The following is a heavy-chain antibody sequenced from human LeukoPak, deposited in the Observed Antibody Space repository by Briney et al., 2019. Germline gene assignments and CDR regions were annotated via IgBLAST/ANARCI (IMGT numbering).Heavy chain of an antibody. CDR1: GYTFTGYY. J-gene: IGHJ4*02. CDR2: INPKTGGS. Sequence: ASVKVSCKASGYTFTGYYMHWVRQAPGQGLEWMGWINPKTGGSHFAQKFQGRVTLTRDTSISTAYMELDSLKSDDTAMFFCARDRPLPSMTDLDPTPFDSWGQGTLVTVSS. D-gene: IGHD2/OR15-2a*01. V-gene: IGHV1-2*02. CDR3: ARDRPLPSMTDLDPTPFDS.